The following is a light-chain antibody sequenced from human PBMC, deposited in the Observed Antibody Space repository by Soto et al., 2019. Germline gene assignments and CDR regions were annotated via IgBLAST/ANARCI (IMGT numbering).Light chain of an antibody. Sequence: VLTQPPSVSGAPGQRVTISCTGSNSNIGAGYDVHWYQHLPRIAPKLLIYGNNIRPSGVPDRFSGSKFATSAYLTISGLQAEDEAEYYCQSQDGSLSVSVFGGGTKVTVL. CDR3: QSQDGSLSVSV. V-gene: IGLV1-40*01. CDR2: GNN. J-gene: IGLJ3*02. CDR1: NSNIGAGYD.